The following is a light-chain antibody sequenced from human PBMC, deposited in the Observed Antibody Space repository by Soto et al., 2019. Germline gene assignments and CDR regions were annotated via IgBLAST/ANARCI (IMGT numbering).Light chain of an antibody. CDR3: FSYVGSYAIYV. J-gene: IGLJ1*01. CDR2: DVS. CDR1: SSDVGGYNY. Sequence: QSALTQPRSVSGSPGQSVTIACTGTSSDVGGYNYVSWYEQHPRKDPKLMIYDVSKRPSGGTDRFSGSKSGNTASLTISGLQAEDEADYYCFSYVGSYAIYVFGTGTQLPVL. V-gene: IGLV2-11*01.